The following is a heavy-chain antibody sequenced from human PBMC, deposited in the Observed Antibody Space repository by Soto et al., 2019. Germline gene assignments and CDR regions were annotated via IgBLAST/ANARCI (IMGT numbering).Heavy chain of an antibody. CDR1: GFTFSSYG. D-gene: IGHD3-10*01. Sequence: PGGSLRLSCAASGFTFSSYGMHWVRQAPGKGLEWVAVISYDGSNKYYADSVKGRFTISRDNSKNTLYLHMNSLRAEDTAVYYCAKDQYTTVREPKDYWGRGTLVTVSS. V-gene: IGHV3-30*18. J-gene: IGHJ4*02. CDR3: AKDQYTTVREPKDY. CDR2: ISYDGSNK.